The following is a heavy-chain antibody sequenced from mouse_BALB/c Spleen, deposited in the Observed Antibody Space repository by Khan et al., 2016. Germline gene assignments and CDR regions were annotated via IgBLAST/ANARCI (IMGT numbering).Heavy chain of an antibody. J-gene: IGHJ3*01. CDR3: ARSGGNYWFAY. D-gene: IGHD2-1*01. Sequence: EVELVESGGGLVQPGGSRKLSCAASGFTFSGFGMHWVRQAPEKGLEWVAYISSGSSTIYYADTVKGRFTISRENPKNTLFLQRTSLRSDDTAMYYCARSGGNYWFAYWGQGTLVTVSA. V-gene: IGHV5-17*02. CDR1: GFTFSGFG. CDR2: ISSGSSTI.